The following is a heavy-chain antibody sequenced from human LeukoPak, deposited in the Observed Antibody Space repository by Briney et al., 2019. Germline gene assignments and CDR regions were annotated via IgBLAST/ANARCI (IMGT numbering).Heavy chain of an antibody. D-gene: IGHD2-15*01. V-gene: IGHV4-59*01. Sequence: SETLFLTCTVSGGSISSYYWSWIRQPPGKGLEWIGYIYYSGSTNYNPSLKSRVTISVDTSKNQFSLKLSSVTAADTAVYYCAREGRYCSGGSCYVNFQHWGQGTLVTVSS. CDR2: IYYSGST. J-gene: IGHJ1*01. CDR3: AREGRYCSGGSCYVNFQH. CDR1: GGSISSYY.